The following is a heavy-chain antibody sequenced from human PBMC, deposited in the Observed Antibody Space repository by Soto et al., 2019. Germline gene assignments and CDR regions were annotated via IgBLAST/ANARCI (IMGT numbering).Heavy chain of an antibody. D-gene: IGHD5-12*01. CDR2: INAGNGNT. Sequence: GASVKVSCKASGYTFTSYAIHWVRQAPGQRLEWMGWINAGNGNTKYSQKFQGRVTITRDTSASTAYMELSSLRSEDTAVYYCAAIVATARSLDYWGQGTLVTVSS. CDR1: GYTFTSYA. J-gene: IGHJ4*02. CDR3: AAIVATARSLDY. V-gene: IGHV1-3*01.